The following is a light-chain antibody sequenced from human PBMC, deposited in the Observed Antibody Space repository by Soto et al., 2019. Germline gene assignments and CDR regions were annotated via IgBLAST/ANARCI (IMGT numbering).Light chain of an antibody. CDR1: SRDVGGYNS. J-gene: IGLJ1*01. V-gene: IGLV2-14*01. CDR2: DVS. CDR3: SAYTTGGSYV. Sequence: QSALTQPASVSGSPGLSIAISCTGTSRDVGGYNSVSWYQQQPGKVPKLMIYDVSNRPSGVSNRFSCSKSGNTASLTISGLQAEDEGDYYCSAYTTGGSYVFGTGTKVTVL.